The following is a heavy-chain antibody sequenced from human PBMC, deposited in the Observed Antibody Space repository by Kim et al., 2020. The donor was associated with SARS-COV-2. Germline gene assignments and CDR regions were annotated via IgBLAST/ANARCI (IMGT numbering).Heavy chain of an antibody. CDR2: T. D-gene: IGHD5-18*01. CDR3: ARRVTADAFDI. V-gene: IGHV5-51*01. Sequence: TKESPSFQGQVTISADKSISTAYLQWSSLKASDADMYYCARRVTADAFDIWGQGTMVTVSS. J-gene: IGHJ3*02.